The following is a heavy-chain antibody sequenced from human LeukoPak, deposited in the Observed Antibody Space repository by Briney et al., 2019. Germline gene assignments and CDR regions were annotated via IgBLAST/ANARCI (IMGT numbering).Heavy chain of an antibody. Sequence: SETLSLTCTVPGGSISSYSWNWIRQPPGKGLERIGYIYYRGSTNNNPSLKSRVTISVDTSKNQFSLKLSSVTAADTAVYYCARHAYYYDRSGSYEAFDIWGQGTMVTVSS. CDR2: IYYRGST. J-gene: IGHJ3*02. CDR1: GGSISSYS. D-gene: IGHD3-22*01. V-gene: IGHV4-59*08. CDR3: ARHAYYYDRSGSYEAFDI.